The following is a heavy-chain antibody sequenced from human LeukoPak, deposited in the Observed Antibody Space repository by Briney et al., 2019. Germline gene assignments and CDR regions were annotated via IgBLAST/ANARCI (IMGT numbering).Heavy chain of an antibody. CDR1: GVSITSGIYY. CDR2: IYTSGST. D-gene: IGHD6-19*01. J-gene: IGHJ4*02. Sequence: PSETLSLTCTVSGVSITSGIYYWSWIRQPAGKGLEWIGRIYTSGSTNYNPSLKSRVTISIDTSKNQFSLKLSSVTAADTAVYYCARVPVAGRTFDYWGQGTLVTVSS. V-gene: IGHV4-61*02. CDR3: ARVPVAGRTFDY.